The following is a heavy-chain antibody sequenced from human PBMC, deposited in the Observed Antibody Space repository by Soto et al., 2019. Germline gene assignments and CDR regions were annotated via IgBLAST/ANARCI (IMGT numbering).Heavy chain of an antibody. V-gene: IGHV4-39*01. CDR3: ARHIVSDFWSGYYTGVWFDS. CDR2: IYYSGST. J-gene: IGHJ5*01. Sequence: SETLSLTCTVSGGSISSSSYYWGWIRQPPGKGLEWIGSIYYSGSTYYNPSLKSRVTISVDTSKNQFSLKLSSVTAADTAVYYCARHIVSDFWSGYYTGVWFDSWGQGTLVTVSS. CDR1: GGSISSSSYY. D-gene: IGHD3-3*01.